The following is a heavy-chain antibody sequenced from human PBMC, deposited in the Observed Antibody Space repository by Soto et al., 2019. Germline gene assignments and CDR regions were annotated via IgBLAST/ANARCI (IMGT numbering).Heavy chain of an antibody. CDR1: GFTFSSYA. J-gene: IGHJ6*02. CDR3: ARDLSGVTVYYYYYGMDV. D-gene: IGHD2-21*02. Sequence: GGSLRLSCAASGFTFSSYAMHWVRQAPGKGLEWVAVISYDGSNKYYADSVKGRFTISRDNSKNTLYLQMNSLRAEDTAVYYCARDLSGVTVYYYYYGMDVWGQGTTVTVSS. V-gene: IGHV3-30-3*01. CDR2: ISYDGSNK.